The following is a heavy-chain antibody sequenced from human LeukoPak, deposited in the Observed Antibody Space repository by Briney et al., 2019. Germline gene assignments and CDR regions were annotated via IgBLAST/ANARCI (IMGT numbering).Heavy chain of an antibody. CDR2: IYHSGST. V-gene: IGHV4-38-2*02. D-gene: IGHD3-22*01. Sequence: SETLSLTCTVSGYSISSGYYWGWIRQPPGKGLEWIGSIYHSGSTYYNPSLKSRDTISVDTSKNQFSLKLSSVTAADTAVYYCARVVTDYFDYWGQGTLVTVSS. J-gene: IGHJ4*02. CDR1: GYSISSGYY. CDR3: ARVVTDYFDY.